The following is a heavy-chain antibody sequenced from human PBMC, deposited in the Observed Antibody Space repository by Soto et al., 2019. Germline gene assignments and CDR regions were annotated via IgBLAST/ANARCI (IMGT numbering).Heavy chain of an antibody. CDR1: GGSISSSSYY. CDR2: IYYSGST. V-gene: IGHV4-39*01. D-gene: IGHD4-17*01. Sequence: SETLSLTCTVSGGSISSSSYYWGWIRQPPGKGLEWIGSIYYSGSTYYNPSLKSRVTISVDTSKNQFSLKLSSVTAADTAVYYCARINLGDYEFHYWGQGTLVTVSS. J-gene: IGHJ4*02. CDR3: ARINLGDYEFHY.